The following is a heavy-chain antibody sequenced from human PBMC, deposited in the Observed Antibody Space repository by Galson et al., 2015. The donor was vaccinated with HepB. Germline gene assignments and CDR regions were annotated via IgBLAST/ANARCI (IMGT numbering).Heavy chain of an antibody. Sequence: SETLSLTSTVSGDSISRSNYYWGWIRQPPGKGLEWIGSIYYSGRLFYNPSLKSRVTISVDTSKNQFSLRLSSVTAADTAVYYCARQPYTSGWLYWYFDLWGRGTLVTVSS. CDR3: ARQPYTSGWLYWYFDL. CDR1: GDSISRSNYY. CDR2: IYYSGRL. V-gene: IGHV4-39*01. D-gene: IGHD6-19*01. J-gene: IGHJ2*01.